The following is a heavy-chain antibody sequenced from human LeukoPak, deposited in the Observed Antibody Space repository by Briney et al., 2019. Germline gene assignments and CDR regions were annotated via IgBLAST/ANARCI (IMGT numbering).Heavy chain of an antibody. D-gene: IGHD3-16*01. V-gene: IGHV3-74*01. CDR2: INERGSVI. CDR3: VRDLILTWTPGDDFDH. J-gene: IGHJ4*02. CDR1: GFTFSGYW. Sequence: GGSLRLSCAASGFTFSGYWMHWVRQAPGKGLEWVARINERGSVISYADSVRGRFPISRENDRNALYLQMDSLRAEDTAVYYCVRDLILTWTPGDDFDHWGQGTLVTVSS.